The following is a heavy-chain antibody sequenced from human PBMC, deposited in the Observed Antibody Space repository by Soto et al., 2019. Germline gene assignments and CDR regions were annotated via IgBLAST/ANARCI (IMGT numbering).Heavy chain of an antibody. J-gene: IGHJ4*02. Sequence: GGSLRLSCAASGFTFSSYGMHWVRQAPGKGLEWVAVISYDGSNKHYADSVKGRFTISRDNSKNTLYLQMNSLRAEDTAVYYCAKAVGYCSGGSCYSSYYFDYWGQGT. CDR1: GFTFSSYG. CDR2: ISYDGSNK. CDR3: AKAVGYCSGGSCYSSYYFDY. V-gene: IGHV3-30*18. D-gene: IGHD2-15*01.